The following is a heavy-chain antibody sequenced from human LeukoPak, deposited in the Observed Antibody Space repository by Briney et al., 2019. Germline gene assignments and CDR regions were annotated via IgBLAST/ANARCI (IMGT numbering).Heavy chain of an antibody. CDR2: IYYSGST. J-gene: IGHJ6*03. CDR1: GGSISSYY. V-gene: IGHV4-59*01. Sequence: PSETLSLTCTVSGGSISSYYWSWIRQPPGKGLEWIGYIYYSGSTNYNPSLKSRVTISVDTSKNQFSLKLSSVTAADTAVYYCARGEGTIFGVGIYYYYMDVWGKGTTVTVSS. CDR3: ARGEGTIFGVGIYYYYMDV. D-gene: IGHD3-3*01.